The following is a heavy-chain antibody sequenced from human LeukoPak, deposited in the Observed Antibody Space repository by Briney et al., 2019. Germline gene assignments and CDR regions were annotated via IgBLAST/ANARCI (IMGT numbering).Heavy chain of an antibody. CDR1: GGSISSYY. CDR3: ARGMHGTYNWLDP. Sequence: PSETLSLTCTVSGGSISSYYWMWIRQPPGKGLEWIGYIYYSGSANYNPSLKSRVTISVDTSKNQFSLKLSSVTAADTAVYYCARGMHGTYNWLDPWGQGALVTVSS. CDR2: IYYSGSA. D-gene: IGHD5-24*01. V-gene: IGHV4-59*01. J-gene: IGHJ5*02.